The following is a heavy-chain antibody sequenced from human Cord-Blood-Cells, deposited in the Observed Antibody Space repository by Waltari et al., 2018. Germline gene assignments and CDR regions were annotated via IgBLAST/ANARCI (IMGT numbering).Heavy chain of an antibody. V-gene: IGHV3-30*04. CDR2: ISYDGSNK. CDR3: APSGGDPGYFDY. Sequence: QVQLVESGGGVVQPGRSLRLSCSASGFTFSSYAMHWVRQAPGKGLGWVAVISYDGSNKYYADSVKGRFTISRDNSKNTLYLQMNSLRAEDTAVYYCAPSGGDPGYFDYWGQGTLVTVSS. J-gene: IGHJ4*02. D-gene: IGHD1-26*01. CDR1: GFTFSSYA.